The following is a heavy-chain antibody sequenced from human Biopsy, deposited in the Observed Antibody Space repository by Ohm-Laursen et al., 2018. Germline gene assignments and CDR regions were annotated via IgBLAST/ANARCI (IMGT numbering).Heavy chain of an antibody. CDR3: AKHGSGWTGDDAFHI. CDR2: ISYSRDT. J-gene: IGHJ3*02. Sequence: GTLSLTCPVSGGSISGSSWSWIRQAPGKGLEWIGYISYSRDTNYNPSLKSRITISVDTSKNQFSLKLTSVTAADTAVYYCAKHGSGWTGDDAFHIWGQGTMVTVSS. D-gene: IGHD6-19*01. CDR1: GGSISGSS. V-gene: IGHV4-59*08.